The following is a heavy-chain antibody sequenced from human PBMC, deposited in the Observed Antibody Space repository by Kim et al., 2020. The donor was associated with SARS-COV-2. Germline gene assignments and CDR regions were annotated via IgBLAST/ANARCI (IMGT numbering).Heavy chain of an antibody. D-gene: IGHD6-6*01. J-gene: IGHJ4*02. V-gene: IGHV3-53*01. Sequence: YADSVKCRFTISRDNSKNTLYLQMNSLGAEDTAVYYCARSLAARPFRIYWGQGTLVTVSS. CDR3: ARSLAARPFRIY.